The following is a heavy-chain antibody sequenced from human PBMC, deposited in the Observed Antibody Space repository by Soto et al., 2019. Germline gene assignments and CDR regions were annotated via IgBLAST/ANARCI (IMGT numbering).Heavy chain of an antibody. CDR1: GFTFTKYS. CDR3: VRGVVVVVGSTAENFDH. Sequence: GSLRLSCVTSGFTFTKYSMNWVRQAPGKGLEWVSYISYSGETKYYADSLKGRYAISRDDAKDSVYLQMNSLRDEDTAFYYCVRGVVVVVGSTAENFDHWGQGTLVTVSS. CDR2: ISYSGETK. D-gene: IGHD2-15*01. J-gene: IGHJ4*02. V-gene: IGHV3-48*02.